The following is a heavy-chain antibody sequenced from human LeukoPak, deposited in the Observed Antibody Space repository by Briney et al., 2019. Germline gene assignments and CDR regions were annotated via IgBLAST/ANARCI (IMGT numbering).Heavy chain of an antibody. D-gene: IGHD1-1*01. V-gene: IGHV5-51*01. CDR2: IYPGDSDT. Sequence: GESLKISCKVSGYSFTSYWIGWVRQMPGKGLEWMGIIYPGDSDTSYSPSFQAQVTISADQSISTAYLQWSSLKASNTAMYSCARRLSGADAFDIWGQGTVVTVSS. CDR1: GYSFTSYW. J-gene: IGHJ3*02. CDR3: ARRLSGADAFDI.